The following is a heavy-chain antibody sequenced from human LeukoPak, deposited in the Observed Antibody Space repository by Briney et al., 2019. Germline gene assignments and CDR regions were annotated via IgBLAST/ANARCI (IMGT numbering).Heavy chain of an antibody. D-gene: IGHD1-26*01. CDR3: ARAEWELMYYFDY. CDR1: GFTFSSYA. V-gene: IGHV3-30*01. J-gene: IGHJ4*02. Sequence: GRSLRLSCAASGFTFSSYAMHWVRQAPAKGLEWVAVISYDGSNKYYADSVKGRFTISRDNSKNTLYLQMNSLRAEDTAVYYCARAEWELMYYFDYWGQGTLVTVSS. CDR2: ISYDGSNK.